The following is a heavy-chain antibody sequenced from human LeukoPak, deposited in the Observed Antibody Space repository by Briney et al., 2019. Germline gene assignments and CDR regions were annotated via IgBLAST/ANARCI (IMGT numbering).Heavy chain of an antibody. V-gene: IGHV3-20*04. CDR2: INWNGGST. J-gene: IGHJ4*02. CDR3: ARGARGVSGYYFDF. CDR1: GFTFDDYG. Sequence: GGSLRLSCAASGFTFDDYGMSWVRQAPGKGLEWVSGINWNGGSTGYADSVKGRFTISRDNAKNSLYLQMNSLRAEDTALYYCARGARGVSGYYFDFWGQGTLVTVSS. D-gene: IGHD3-10*01.